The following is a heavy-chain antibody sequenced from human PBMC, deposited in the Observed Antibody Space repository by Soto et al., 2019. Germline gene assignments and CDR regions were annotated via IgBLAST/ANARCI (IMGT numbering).Heavy chain of an antibody. CDR3: AKDLHKVDPPSGMDV. J-gene: IGHJ6*02. V-gene: IGHV3-30*18. Sequence: GGSLRLSCAASGFTFSSYGMHWVRQAPGKGLEWVAVISYDGSNKYYADSVKGRFTISRDNSKNTLYLQMNSLRAEDTAVYYCAKDLHKVDPPSGMDVWGQGTTVTVSS. CDR2: ISYDGSNK. D-gene: IGHD2-15*01. CDR1: GFTFSSYG.